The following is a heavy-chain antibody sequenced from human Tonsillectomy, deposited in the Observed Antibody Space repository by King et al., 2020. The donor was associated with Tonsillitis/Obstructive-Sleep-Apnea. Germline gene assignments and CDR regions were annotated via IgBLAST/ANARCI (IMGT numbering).Heavy chain of an antibody. V-gene: IGHV4-59*01. D-gene: IGHD2-2*01. Sequence: VQLQESGPGLVKPSETLSLTCTVSGGSISSYDWSWIRQPPGQGLEGIGYIFYSGSTNYNPSLKSRVTISVDTSKNQFSLKLSSVTAADTALYYCARERRDCSSTSCYRGVYYNLFDPWGQGTLVTVSS. CDR3: ARERRDCSSTSCYRGVYYNLFDP. CDR1: GGSISSYD. J-gene: IGHJ5*02. CDR2: IFYSGST.